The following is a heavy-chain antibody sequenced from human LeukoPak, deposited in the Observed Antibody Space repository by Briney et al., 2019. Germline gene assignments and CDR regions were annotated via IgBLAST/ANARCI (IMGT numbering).Heavy chain of an antibody. Sequence: LGESLKISCKVSGYGFATYWIGWVRQMPGKGLEWMGIIYPDDSDTRYSPSFQGQVTISADKSISTAYLQWSSLKASDTAMYYCATPYPREYCSSTTCYFNYWGQGTLVTVSS. CDR3: ATPYPREYCSSTTCYFNY. CDR1: GYGFATYW. J-gene: IGHJ4*02. V-gene: IGHV5-51*01. D-gene: IGHD2-2*01. CDR2: IYPDDSDT.